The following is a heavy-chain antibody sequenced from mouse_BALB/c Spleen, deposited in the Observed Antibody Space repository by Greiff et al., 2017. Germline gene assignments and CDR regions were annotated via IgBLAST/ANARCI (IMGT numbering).Heavy chain of an antibody. Sequence: EVQLQQSGPELVKPGASVKMSCKASGYTFTSYVMHWVKQKPGQGLEWIGYINPYNDGTKYNEKFKGKATLTSDKSSSTAYMELSSPTSEDSAVYYCASNYYGTQYEGFAYWGQGTLVTVSA. V-gene: IGHV1-14*01. D-gene: IGHD1-1*01. CDR1: GYTFTSYV. CDR2: INPYNDGT. CDR3: ASNYYGTQYEGFAY. J-gene: IGHJ3*01.